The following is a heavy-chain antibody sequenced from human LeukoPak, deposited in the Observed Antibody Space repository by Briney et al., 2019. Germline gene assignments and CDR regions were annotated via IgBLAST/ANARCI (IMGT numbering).Heavy chain of an antibody. V-gene: IGHV3-30-3*01. CDR3: ARGQDRLPGLDI. D-gene: IGHD5/OR15-5a*01. CDR1: GFTPSISA. CDR2: IACDGCNK. J-gene: IGHJ3*02. Sequence: GGSLRLSCVASGFTPSISAMHWVRQAPGKGLGWVADIACDGCNKYCGDSVKGRFTISRDNSKNTLYPQMNSLRAEDTAVYYCARGQDRLPGLDIWGQGTMVTVSS.